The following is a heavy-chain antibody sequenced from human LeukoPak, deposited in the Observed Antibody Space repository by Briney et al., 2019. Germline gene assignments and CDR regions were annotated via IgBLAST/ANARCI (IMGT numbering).Heavy chain of an antibody. J-gene: IGHJ4*02. D-gene: IGHD6-13*01. Sequence: SETLSLTCTVSGGSISSGSYYWSWIRQPAGKGLEWIGRIYTSGSTNYNPSLKSRVTISVDTSKNQFSLKLSSVTAADTAVYYRARGRAAARIYDFDYWGQGTLVTVSS. CDR1: GGSISSGSYY. V-gene: IGHV4-61*02. CDR3: ARGRAAARIYDFDY. CDR2: IYTSGST.